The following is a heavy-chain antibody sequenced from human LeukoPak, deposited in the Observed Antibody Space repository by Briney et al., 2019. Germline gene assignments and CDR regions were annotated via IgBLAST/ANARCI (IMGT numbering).Heavy chain of an antibody. V-gene: IGHV3-7*01. J-gene: IGHJ4*01. D-gene: IGHD3-22*01. Sequence: GGSLRLSCAASGFTFSQYWMTWVRQGPGKGLEWVATIKQDGSEKYYVDSVRGRFTISRDNANNSLTLEMSRLRANDTAVYYCARRPPNTWLFRDWGQGTLVAVSS. CDR1: GFTFSQYW. CDR2: IKQDGSEK. CDR3: ARRPPNTWLFRD.